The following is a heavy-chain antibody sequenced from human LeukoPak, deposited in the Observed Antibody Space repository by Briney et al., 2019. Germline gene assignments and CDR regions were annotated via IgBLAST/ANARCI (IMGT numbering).Heavy chain of an antibody. D-gene: IGHD7-27*01. CDR1: GDSVSSNGGS. Sequence: SQTLSLTCAISGDSVSSNGGSWSWIRQSPSRGPEWLGRIYYRSRWHYEYAVSVQNRISISPDTTKNQFSLQLNSMSPDDSAVYYCVSGGDWGFGWYFDVWGRGALVTVSS. V-gene: IGHV6-1*01. J-gene: IGHJ2*01. CDR3: VSGGDWGFGWYFDV. CDR2: IYYRSRWHY.